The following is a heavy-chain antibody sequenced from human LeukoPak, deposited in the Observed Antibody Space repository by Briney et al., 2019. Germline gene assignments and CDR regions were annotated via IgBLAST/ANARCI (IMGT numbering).Heavy chain of an antibody. Sequence: GGSLILSCAAPGITFSNYNMNWVRQAPGKGLEWISSITSSSSYTFYADSVKGRFTISRDNAKNSLYLQMNSLRVEDTAIYYCARDPYNGAYSEGYYYYYMDVWGKGTTVTVSS. CDR2: ITSSSSYT. V-gene: IGHV3-21*01. CDR1: GITFSNYN. CDR3: ARDPYNGAYSEGYYYYYMDV. D-gene: IGHD1-1*01. J-gene: IGHJ6*03.